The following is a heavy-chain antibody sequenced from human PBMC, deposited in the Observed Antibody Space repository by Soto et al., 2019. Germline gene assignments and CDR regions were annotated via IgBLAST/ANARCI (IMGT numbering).Heavy chain of an antibody. CDR2: IDPSDSYT. J-gene: IGHJ6*02. D-gene: IGHD1-1*01. CDR3: ATKEQKTTLAYYPLDV. V-gene: IGHV5-10-1*01. Sequence: PGESLKISCQGFGFTFINYWVTWVRQMPGKGLEWMGNIDPSDSYTNYSPSFQGHVTISADRSTRTAYLQWDSLRASDTAIYYCATKEQKTTLAYYPLDVWGQGTAVTVSS. CDR1: GFTFINYW.